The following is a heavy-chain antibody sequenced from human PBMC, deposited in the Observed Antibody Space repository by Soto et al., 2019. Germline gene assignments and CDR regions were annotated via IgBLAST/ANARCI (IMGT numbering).Heavy chain of an antibody. V-gene: IGHV4-31*03. CDR3: ARGPPWGSLGTRLWFGFDY. CDR2: IYYSGST. Sequence: PSETLSLTCTVSGGSISSGGYYWSWIRQHPGKGLEWIGYIYYSGSTYYNPSLKSRVTISVDTSKNQFSLKLSSVTAADTAVYYCARGPPWGSLGTRLWFGFDYWGQGTLVTVSS. D-gene: IGHD3-10*01. CDR1: GGSISSGGYY. J-gene: IGHJ4*02.